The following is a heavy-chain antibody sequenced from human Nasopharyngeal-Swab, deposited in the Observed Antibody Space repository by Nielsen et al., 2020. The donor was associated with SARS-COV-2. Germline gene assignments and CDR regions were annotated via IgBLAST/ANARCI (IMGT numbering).Heavy chain of an antibody. CDR3: ARGASGLLFLFDY. J-gene: IGHJ4*02. D-gene: IGHD2-21*02. Sequence: LSLTCAASGFTFSDYYMSWIRQAPGKGLEWVSYISSSGSTIYYADSVKGRFTISRDNAKNSLYLQMNSLRAEDTAVYYCARGASGLLFLFDYWGQGTLVTVSS. CDR2: ISSSGSTI. CDR1: GFTFSDYY. V-gene: IGHV3-11*01.